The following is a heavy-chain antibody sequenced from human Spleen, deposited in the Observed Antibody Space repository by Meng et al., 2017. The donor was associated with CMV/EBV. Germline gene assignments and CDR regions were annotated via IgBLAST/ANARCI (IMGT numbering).Heavy chain of an antibody. CDR3: ARGLYCGGDCYSGNWFDP. CDR2: LIPVLGLA. CDR1: GYTFTSYD. V-gene: IGHV1-69*04. Sequence: SVKVSCKASGYTFTSYDINWVRQATGQGLEWMGRLIPVLGLAHYAQKFQGRVTITADKSTGTVYMDMRSLRSEDTAVYYCARGLYCGGDCYSGNWFDPWGQGTLVTVSS. D-gene: IGHD2-21*01. J-gene: IGHJ5*02.